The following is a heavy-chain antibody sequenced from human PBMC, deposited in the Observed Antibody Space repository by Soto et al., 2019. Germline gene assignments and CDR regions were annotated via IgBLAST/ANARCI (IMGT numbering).Heavy chain of an antibody. CDR3: ARDMHKGSGSSYYYGMDV. V-gene: IGHV1-69*13. Sequence: SVKVSCKASGGTFSSYAISWVRQAPGQGLEWMGGIIPIFGTANYAQKFQGRVTITADESTSTAYMELSSLRSEDTAVYYCARDMHKGSGSSYYYGMDVWGQGATVTVSS. CDR2: IIPIFGTA. CDR1: GGTFSSYA. D-gene: IGHD3-10*01. J-gene: IGHJ6*02.